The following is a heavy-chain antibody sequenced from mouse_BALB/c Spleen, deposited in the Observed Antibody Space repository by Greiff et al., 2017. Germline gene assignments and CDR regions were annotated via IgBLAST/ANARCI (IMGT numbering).Heavy chain of an antibody. V-gene: IGHV1S41*01. CDR3: ARSLYSPFDY. D-gene: IGHD6-1*01. CDR2: IAPGSGST. CDR1: GYTFTSYW. J-gene: IGHJ2*01. Sequence: DLVKPGASVKLSCKASGYTFTSYWINWIKQRPGQGLEWIGRIAPGSGSTYYNEMFKGKATLTVDTSSSTAYIQLSSLSSEDSAVYFCARSLYSPFDYRGQGTTLTVSS.